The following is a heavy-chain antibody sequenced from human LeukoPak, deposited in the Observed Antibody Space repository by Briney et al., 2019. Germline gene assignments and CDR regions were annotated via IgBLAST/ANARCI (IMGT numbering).Heavy chain of an antibody. CDR2: ISSSGSTI. CDR3: ARANGEYDY. V-gene: IGHV3-48*03. Sequence: PGGSPRLSCAASGFTFSSYEMNWVRQAPGKGLEWVSYISSSGSTIYYADSVKGRFTISRDNAKNSLYLQMNSLRAEDTAVYYCARANGEYDYWGQGTLVTVSS. D-gene: IGHD4-17*01. CDR1: GFTFSSYE. J-gene: IGHJ4*02.